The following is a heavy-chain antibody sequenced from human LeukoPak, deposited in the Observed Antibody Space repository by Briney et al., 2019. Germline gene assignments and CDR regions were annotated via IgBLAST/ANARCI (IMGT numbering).Heavy chain of an antibody. V-gene: IGHV3-23*01. CDR3: AKGGASSPYTYIDV. CDR2: IGDSGGSS. D-gene: IGHD6-6*01. J-gene: IGHJ6*04. Sequence: GGSLGLSCAASGFTFSNHAMSWVRQAPGKGLEWVSVIGDSGGSSYYADSVKGRFTISRDNSKNTLYLQMNSLRADDTAVYHCAKGGASSPYTYIDVWGKGTTVIVSS. CDR1: GFTFSNHA.